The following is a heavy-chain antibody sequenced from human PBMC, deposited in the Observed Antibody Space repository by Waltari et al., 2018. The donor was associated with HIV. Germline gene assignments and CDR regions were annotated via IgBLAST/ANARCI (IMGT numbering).Heavy chain of an antibody. Sequence: EVQLVESGGHLVQPGGSLSLSCAASGFTVSSTYMTWVRQAPGKGLVWVSVIWSDGSTYYADSVKGRFTISRDNSRNTMYLQMNSLRVDDTAVYYCARDLREDYYHFAMNVWGQGTSVTVSS. D-gene: IGHD1-26*01. CDR1: GFTVSSTY. V-gene: IGHV3-66*01. CDR3: ARDLREDYYHFAMNV. CDR2: IWSDGST. J-gene: IGHJ6*02.